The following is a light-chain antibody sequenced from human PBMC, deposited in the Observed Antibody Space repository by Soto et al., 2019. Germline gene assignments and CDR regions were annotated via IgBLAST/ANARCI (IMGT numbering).Light chain of an antibody. CDR2: DVS. CDR3: QQYNNWPPWT. V-gene: IGKV3-11*01. Sequence: EIVLTQSPATLSLSPGERATLSCRASQSVRTYLAWYQQKPGQAPRLLIHDVSDRATGIPARFSGSGSGTDFTLTISSLEPEDFAVYYCQQYNNWPPWTFGQGTKVDIK. J-gene: IGKJ1*01. CDR1: QSVRTY.